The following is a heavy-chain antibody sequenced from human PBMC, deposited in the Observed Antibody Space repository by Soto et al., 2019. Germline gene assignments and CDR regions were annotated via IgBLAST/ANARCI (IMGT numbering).Heavy chain of an antibody. D-gene: IGHD2-15*01. V-gene: IGHV1-69*01. J-gene: IGHJ6*02. CDR1: GGTFSSYA. Sequence: QVQLVQSGAEVKKPGSSVKVSCKAPGGTFSSYAISWVRQAPGQGLEWMGGIIPIFGTAKYAQKFQGRVTITADESTSTGYVELSRLRSEDTAVYYCARSQGGSSSLDIYYYYYYGMDVWGQGTTVTVSS. CDR3: ARSQGGSSSLDIYYYYYYGMDV. CDR2: IIPIFGTA.